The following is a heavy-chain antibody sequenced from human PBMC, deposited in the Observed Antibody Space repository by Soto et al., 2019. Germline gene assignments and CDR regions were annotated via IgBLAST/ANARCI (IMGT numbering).Heavy chain of an antibody. CDR1: GGTFSSYT. CDR2: IIPILGIA. J-gene: IGHJ3*02. D-gene: IGHD5-18*01. CDR3: ARGGGYSYGLSAFDI. Sequence: SVKVSCKASGGTFSSYTISWVRQAPGQGLEWMGRIIPILGIANYAQKFQGRVTITADKSTSTAYMELSSLRSEDTAVYYCARGGGYSYGLSAFDIWGQGTMVTVSS. V-gene: IGHV1-69*02.